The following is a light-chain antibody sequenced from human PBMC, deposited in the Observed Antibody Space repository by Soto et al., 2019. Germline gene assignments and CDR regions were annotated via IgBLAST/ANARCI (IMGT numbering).Light chain of an antibody. Sequence: DIVLTQSPSTLSLSPGERATLSCRASQTVSRNLAWYQQRPGQAPRLLIYDVFTRAAGIPARFSGSGSETEFTLTIRSLQSEDFAVYYCQQYNNWPSFGQGTRLEIK. CDR2: DVF. J-gene: IGKJ5*01. CDR1: QTVSRN. V-gene: IGKV3-15*01. CDR3: QQYNNWPS.